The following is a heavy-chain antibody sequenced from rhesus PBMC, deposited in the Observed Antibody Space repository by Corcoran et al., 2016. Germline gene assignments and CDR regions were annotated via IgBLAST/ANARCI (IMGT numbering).Heavy chain of an antibody. CDR2: ISYTGKTI. V-gene: IGHV3-136*01. J-gene: IGHJ4*01. CDR3: TRGLIAAGAGHY. Sequence: EVQLVESGGGLVQPGGSLRLSCAASGFTFSSSAMHWVRQARGKGLEWVSFISYTGKTIYYADSVKCRFTISRDNAKNSLSLQMSSLRAEDTAVYYCTRGLIAAGAGHYWGQGVLVTVSS. CDR1: GFTFSSSA. D-gene: IGHD6-13*01.